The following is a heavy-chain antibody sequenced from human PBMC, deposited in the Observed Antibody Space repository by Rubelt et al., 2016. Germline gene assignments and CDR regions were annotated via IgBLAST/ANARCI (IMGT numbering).Heavy chain of an antibody. D-gene: IGHD6-13*01. CDR2: IIPILGLT. J-gene: IGHJ4*02. Sequence: QVQLVQSGAEVKKPGSSVKVSCKASGGTFSSYAISWVRQAPGQGLEWMGRIIPILGLTTLARRFQGVVPIPPDNATSTAYRGLGSLRSEDTAVYYWAGTAAGIDYWGQGTLVTVSS. CDR1: GGTFSSYA. V-gene: IGHV1-69*04. CDR3: AGTAAGIDY.